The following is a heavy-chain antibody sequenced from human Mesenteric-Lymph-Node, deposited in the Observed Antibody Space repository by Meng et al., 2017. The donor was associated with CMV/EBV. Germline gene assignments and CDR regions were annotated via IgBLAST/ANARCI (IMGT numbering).Heavy chain of an antibody. V-gene: IGHV4-59*01. J-gene: IGHJ6*02. Sequence: SETLSLTCSFSPDSINNNYWSWIRQSPGKGLEWIGYIHYTGSTTYNPSLKSRLSMSIDRSENRLSLRLTSVTAADTAIYYCARAPFRGHHYYYYYGIDVWGQGTTVTVSS. CDR1: PDSINNNY. CDR2: IHYTGST. CDR3: ARAPFRGHHYYYYYGIDV. D-gene: IGHD5-24*01.